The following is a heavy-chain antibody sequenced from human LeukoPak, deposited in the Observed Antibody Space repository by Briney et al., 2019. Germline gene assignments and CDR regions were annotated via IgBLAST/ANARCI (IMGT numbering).Heavy chain of an antibody. CDR2: IYYSGST. CDR1: GGSISSYF. Sequence: PSETPSPTCTVSGGSISSYFWRWVRQPPGEGLEWIGYIYYSGSTNYNPSLKSRVTISVDTSKNQFSLKLSSVTAADTAVYYCARGSEFVYPDYWGQGTLVTVSS. V-gene: IGHV4-59*01. J-gene: IGHJ4*02. CDR3: ARGSEFVYPDY. D-gene: IGHD3-3*01.